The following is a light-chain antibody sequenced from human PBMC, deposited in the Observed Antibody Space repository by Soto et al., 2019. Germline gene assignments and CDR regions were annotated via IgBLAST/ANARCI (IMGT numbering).Light chain of an antibody. Sequence: EIVLTQSPGTLSLSPGERATLSCRASQSVSSSYLAWYQQKPGQAPRLLIYGASSRATGIPDRFSGSGSGTDFTLTISRLEPDDFGAYFCQQYSALPMTFGQGTRLEI. CDR3: QQYSALPMT. CDR2: GAS. CDR1: QSVSSSY. J-gene: IGKJ5*01. V-gene: IGKV3-20*01.